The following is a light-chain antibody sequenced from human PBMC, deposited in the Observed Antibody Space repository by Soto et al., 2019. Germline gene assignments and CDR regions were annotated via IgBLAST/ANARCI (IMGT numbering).Light chain of an antibody. CDR2: DVS. V-gene: IGLV2-14*01. CDR3: CSYSGSSSYV. J-gene: IGLJ1*01. Sequence: QSALTQPASVSGSPGQSIAISCTGTSSDLGAYNSVSWYQQYPGKAPKLMIHDVSNLPSGVSDRFSGSKSGNTASLTISGLRGEDEADNYCCSYSGSSSYVFGSGTKLTVL. CDR1: SSDLGAYNS.